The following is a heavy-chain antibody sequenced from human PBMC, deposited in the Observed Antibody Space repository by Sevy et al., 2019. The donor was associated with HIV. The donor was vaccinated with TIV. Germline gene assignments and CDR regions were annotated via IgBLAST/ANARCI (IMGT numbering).Heavy chain of an antibody. Sequence: GGSLRLSCAASGFTFSSYAMHWVRQAPGKGLEWVAVISYDGSNKYYADSVKGRFTISRVNSKNTLYLQMNSLRAEDTAVYYCARAHCTNGVCYLYYFDYWGQGTLVTVSS. J-gene: IGHJ4*02. CDR3: ARAHCTNGVCYLYYFDY. D-gene: IGHD2-8*01. CDR2: ISYDGSNK. CDR1: GFTFSSYA. V-gene: IGHV3-30-3*01.